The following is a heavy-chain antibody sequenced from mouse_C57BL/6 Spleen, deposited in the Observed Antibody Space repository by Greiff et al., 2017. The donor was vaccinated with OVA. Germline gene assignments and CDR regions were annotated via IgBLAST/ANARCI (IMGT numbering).Heavy chain of an antibody. V-gene: IGHV2-2*01. CDR1: GFSLPSSG. CDR3: ARGGDWFAY. Sequence: VKLVESGPGLVQPSQSLSITCTVSGFSLPSSGVHWVRQSPGKGLEWLGVIWSGGSTDYNAAFISRLSISKDNSKRQVFFKMNSLQADDTAIYYCARGGDWFAYWGQGTLVTVSA. CDR2: IWSGGST. J-gene: IGHJ3*01.